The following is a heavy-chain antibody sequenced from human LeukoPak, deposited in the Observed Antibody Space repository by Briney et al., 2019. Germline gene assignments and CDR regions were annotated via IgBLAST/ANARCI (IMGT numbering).Heavy chain of an antibody. CDR3: ARDRGGYGYFDY. CDR2: IYYSGST. J-gene: IGHJ4*02. D-gene: IGHD5-12*01. V-gene: IGHV4-31*03. Sequence: SQTLSLTCTVSGGSISSGGYHWNWIRQHPGKGLEWIGYIYYSGSTYYNPSLKSRVTISVDTSKNQFSLKLSSVTAADTAVYYCARDRGGYGYFDYWGQGTLVTVSS. CDR1: GGSISSGGYH.